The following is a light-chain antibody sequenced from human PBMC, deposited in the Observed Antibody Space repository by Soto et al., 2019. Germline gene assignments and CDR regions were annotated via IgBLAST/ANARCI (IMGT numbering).Light chain of an antibody. J-gene: IGLJ3*02. CDR2: EAT. Sequence: QSALTQPASVSGSPGQSITISCTGTSSDIGTYNLVSWYQQHPGKAPKLLLYEATTRPSGVSNRFSGSKSGNTASLTISGLQTEDEADYYCCSYAGGSTLVFGGGTKVTVL. CDR1: SSDIGTYNL. CDR3: CSYAGGSTLV. V-gene: IGLV2-23*01.